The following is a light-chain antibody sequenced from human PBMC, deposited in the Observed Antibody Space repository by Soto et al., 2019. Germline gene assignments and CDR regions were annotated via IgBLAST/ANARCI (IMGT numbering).Light chain of an antibody. J-gene: IGKJ1*01. CDR2: GAS. V-gene: IGKV3-20*01. Sequence: EIVLTQSPGTLSLSPGERATLSCRASQSVSSSYLAWYQQKPGQAPRLLIYGASSRATGIPDRFSGSGSGTDFTLTISRLEPKDCAVYYCQQYGSSPQTFGQGTKVEIK. CDR3: QQYGSSPQT. CDR1: QSVSSSY.